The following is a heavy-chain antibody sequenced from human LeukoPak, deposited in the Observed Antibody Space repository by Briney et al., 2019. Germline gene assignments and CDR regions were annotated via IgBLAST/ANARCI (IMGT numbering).Heavy chain of an antibody. CDR2: INPNSGGT. CDR1: GYTFTGYY. J-gene: IGHJ5*02. V-gene: IGHV1-2*02. D-gene: IGHD6-19*01. CDR3: ARGPYSSGRPNWFDP. Sequence: ASVKVSCKASGYTFTGYYMHWVRQAPGQGLEWMGWINPNSGGTNYAQKFQGRVTMTRDTSISTAYMELSRLRSDDTAAYYCARGPYSSGRPNWFDPWGQGTLVTVSS.